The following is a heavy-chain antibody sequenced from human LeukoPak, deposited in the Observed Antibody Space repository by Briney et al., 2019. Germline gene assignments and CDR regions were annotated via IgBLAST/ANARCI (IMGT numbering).Heavy chain of an antibody. J-gene: IGHJ4*02. V-gene: IGHV5-51*01. CDR2: IYPGDSDT. D-gene: IGHD3-22*01. CDR3: ASPQNYDSSGYYVDY. Sequence: GESLKISCKGSGYSFTSYWIGWVRQMPGKGLEWMGIIYPGDSDTRYSPSFQGQVTISAGKSISTAYLQWSSLKASDTAMYYCASPQNYDSSGYYVDYWGQGTLVTVSS. CDR1: GYSFTSYW.